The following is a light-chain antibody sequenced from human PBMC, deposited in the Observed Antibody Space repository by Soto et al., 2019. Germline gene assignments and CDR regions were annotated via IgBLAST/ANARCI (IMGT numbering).Light chain of an antibody. CDR2: DVT. CDR1: SSDVGGYEY. CDR3: CSFAGSFFWV. Sequence: QSALTQPRSVSGSPGQSVTISCTGTSSDVGGYEYVSWYQQHPGEVPKLMIYDVTKRPSGVPGRFSGSKSGNTASLTISGLQTEDEADYYCCSFAGSFFWVFGGGTKVTVL. V-gene: IGLV2-11*01. J-gene: IGLJ3*02.